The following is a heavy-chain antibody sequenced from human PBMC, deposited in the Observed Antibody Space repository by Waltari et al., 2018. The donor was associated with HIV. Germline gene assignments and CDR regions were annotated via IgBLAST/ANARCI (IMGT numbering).Heavy chain of an antibody. D-gene: IGHD3-22*01. J-gene: IGHJ4*02. CDR1: EFTFSRCW. CDR2: IKQDGSDT. CDR3: ARVSDNSGFYFGIYYFDY. Sequence: EMQLVESEGGLVQPGGSLRLSCAASEFTFSRCWMSGGGQAPGKGLEWVASIKQDGSDTYYVDSVKGRFTISRDNAKNSLYLHMNSLRAEDTAVYHCARVSDNSGFYFGIYYFDYWGQGTLVTVSS. V-gene: IGHV3-7*01.